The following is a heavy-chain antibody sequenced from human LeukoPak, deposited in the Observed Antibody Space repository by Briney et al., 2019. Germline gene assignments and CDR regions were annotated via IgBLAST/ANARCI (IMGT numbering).Heavy chain of an antibody. D-gene: IGHD2-15*01. CDR1: GGSISSGSYY. J-gene: IGHJ4*02. Sequence: SQTLSLTCTVSGGSISSGSYYWSWIRQPAGKGREWIGRIYTSGSTNYNPSLKSRVTISVDTSKNQFSLKLSSVTAADTAVYYCARMVARGDFDYWGQGTLVTVSS. CDR2: IYTSGST. CDR3: ARMVARGDFDY. V-gene: IGHV4-61*02.